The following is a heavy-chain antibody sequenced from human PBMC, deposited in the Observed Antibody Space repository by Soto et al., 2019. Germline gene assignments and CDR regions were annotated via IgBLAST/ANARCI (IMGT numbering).Heavy chain of an antibody. Sequence: SETLSLTCNVSGGSISNYYWTWVRQSPEKGLEWIGYMYYNGNINYNPSLKSRVTISIDTSKNQFSLTLKSVTAADTAVYYCASGGNWFAPRGQRVRVTVSS. CDR1: GGSISNYY. CDR3: ASGGNWFAP. D-gene: IGHD3-16*01. CDR2: MYYNGNI. J-gene: IGHJ5*02. V-gene: IGHV4-59*01.